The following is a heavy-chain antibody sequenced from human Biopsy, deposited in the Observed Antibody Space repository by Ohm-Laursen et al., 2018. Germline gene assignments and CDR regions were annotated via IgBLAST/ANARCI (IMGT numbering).Heavy chain of an antibody. CDR3: ARGSNEYGGLYFPH. V-gene: IGHV4-59*11. D-gene: IGHD4-23*01. CDR2: ISHTGYT. Sequence: LSLTCAVSGGSFTGHYWTWIRQPPGKGLEWIGHISHTGYTSYKSSLKSRVTISLDTSRKHFSLRLTSLAAADTGVYYCARGSNEYGGLYFPHWGQGTLVTVSS. CDR1: GGSFTGHY. J-gene: IGHJ1*01.